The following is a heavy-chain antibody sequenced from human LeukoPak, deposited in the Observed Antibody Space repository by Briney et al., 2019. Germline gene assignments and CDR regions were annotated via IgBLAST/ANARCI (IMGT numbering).Heavy chain of an antibody. J-gene: IGHJ4*02. CDR1: GGSISSSSYY. V-gene: IGHV4-39*01. CDR3: ARRDRRPSFDWLLGVDTGGTFDY. CDR2: IYYSGST. D-gene: IGHD3-9*01. Sequence: KPSETLSLTCTVSGGSISSSSYYWGWIRQPPGKGLEWIGSIYYSGSTYYNPSLKSRVTISVDTSKNQFSLKLSSVTAADTAVYYCARRDRRPSFDWLLGVDTGGTFDYWGQGTLVTVSS.